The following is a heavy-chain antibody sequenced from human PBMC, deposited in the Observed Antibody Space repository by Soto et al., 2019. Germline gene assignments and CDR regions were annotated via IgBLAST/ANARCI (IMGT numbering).Heavy chain of an antibody. D-gene: IGHD3-10*01. CDR3: GRGQLLWFGEPNSSGIDV. J-gene: IGHJ6*02. CDR1: GFTFSSYG. V-gene: IGHV3-33*01. Sequence: GGSLRLSCAASGFTFSSYGMHWVRQAPGKGLEWVAVIRYGGSNKYYADSVKGRFTISRDNSKNTLYLQMNSLRVEDTAVYYWGRGQLLWFGEPNSSGIDVWGQGTTVTVSS. CDR2: IRYGGSNK.